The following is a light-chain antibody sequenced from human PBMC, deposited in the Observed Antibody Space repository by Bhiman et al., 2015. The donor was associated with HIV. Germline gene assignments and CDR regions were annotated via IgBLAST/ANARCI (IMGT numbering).Light chain of an antibody. CDR3: QSYDNGDGPRVV. CDR2: EDN. CDR1: RGSIESHY. Sequence: NFMLTQPHSVSESPGKMVIISCTRSRGSIESHYVHWYQQRPGSPPAIVVFEDNKRPFGVSDRFSVSIDPSSNSASLIISPLRTEDEADYYCQSYDNGDGPRVVFGGGTKLTVL. V-gene: IGLV6-57*01. J-gene: IGLJ2*01.